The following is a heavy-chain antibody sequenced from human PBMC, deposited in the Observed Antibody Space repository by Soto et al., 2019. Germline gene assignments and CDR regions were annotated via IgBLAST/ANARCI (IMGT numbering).Heavy chain of an antibody. J-gene: IGHJ4*02. CDR2: IYWNGDK. V-gene: IGHV2-5*01. CDR3: AHSNWQYYYDSSGYYDY. D-gene: IGHD3-22*01. Sequence: QITLKESGPTLVKPTQTLTLTRTFSGFSLTTSGVGVAWIRQPPGQALERLALIYWNGDKRYSPSLKSRLTITKDTSKNQVVLTMTNMDPVDTSTYYCAHSNWQYYYDSSGYYDYWGQGTLVTVSP. CDR1: GFSLTTSGVG.